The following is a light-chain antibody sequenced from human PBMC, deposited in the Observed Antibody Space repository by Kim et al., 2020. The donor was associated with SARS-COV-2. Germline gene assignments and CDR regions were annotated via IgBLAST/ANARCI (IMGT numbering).Light chain of an antibody. Sequence: GQSIATSCTGTSGDVGAHDYVSWYQQHPGKGPKLIIFDVHNRPSGVSHDFSGSKSGNTASLRISGLQAEDEADYYCCSYTTSSTLVFGSGTKVTVL. CDR2: DVH. J-gene: IGLJ1*01. CDR1: SGDVGAHDY. CDR3: CSYTTSSTLV. V-gene: IGLV2-14*03.